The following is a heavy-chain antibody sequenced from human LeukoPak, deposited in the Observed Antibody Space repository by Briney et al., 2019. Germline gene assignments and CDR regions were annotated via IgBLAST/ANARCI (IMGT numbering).Heavy chain of an antibody. J-gene: IGHJ6*02. D-gene: IGHD3-16*01. V-gene: IGHV3-7*03. Sequence: GGSLRLSCAASGFTFSSYWMNWARQAPGKGLEWVASINHNGNVNYDVDSVKGRFTISRDNAKNSLYLQMSNLRAEDTAVYFCARGGGLDVWGQGATVTVSS. CDR1: GFTFSSYW. CDR3: ARGGGLDV. CDR2: INHNGNVN.